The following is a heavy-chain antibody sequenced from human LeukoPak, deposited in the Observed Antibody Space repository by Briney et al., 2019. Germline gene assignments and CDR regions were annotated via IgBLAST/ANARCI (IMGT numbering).Heavy chain of an antibody. CDR2: ISYDGSNK. J-gene: IGHJ3*02. CDR1: GFTFSSYA. V-gene: IGHV3-30-3*01. CDR3: ARDPGVGGSGSYAFDI. D-gene: IGHD3-10*01. Sequence: GRSLRLSCAASGFTFSSYAMHWVRQAPGKGLEWVAVISYDGSNKYYADSVKGRFTISRDNSKNTLYLQMNSLRAEDTAVYYCARDPGVGGSGSYAFDIWGQGTMVTVSS.